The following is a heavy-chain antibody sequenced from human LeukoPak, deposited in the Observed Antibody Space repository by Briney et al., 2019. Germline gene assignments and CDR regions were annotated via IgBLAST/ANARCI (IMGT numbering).Heavy chain of an antibody. Sequence: PSETLSLTCTVSGGSISSSNYYWGWIRQPPSKGLEWIGSKYYSGSIFYNPSLKSRVTISINTSKNQFSLKVSSVTAADTAVYYCARTRVPGSYSPKGPFDYWGQGTLVTVSS. J-gene: IGHJ4*02. CDR2: KYYSGSI. CDR1: GGSISSSNYY. D-gene: IGHD1-26*01. V-gene: IGHV4-39*07. CDR3: ARTRVPGSYSPKGPFDY.